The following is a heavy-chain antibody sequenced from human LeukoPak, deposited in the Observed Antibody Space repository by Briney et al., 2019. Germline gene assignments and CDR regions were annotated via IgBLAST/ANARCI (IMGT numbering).Heavy chain of an antibody. CDR1: GYSMSSGYY. J-gene: IGHJ3*02. V-gene: IGHV4-38-2*02. Sequence: SETLSLTCTVSGYSMSSGYYWGWIRQPPGKGLEWIWSIYQSGSTDYNPSLKSRITISVDTSKNQFSLKLSSVPAADTAVYYCARVTPPYYYASSGYYYGAFDIWGQGTMVTVSS. CDR2: IYQSGST. CDR3: ARVTPPYYYASSGYYYGAFDI. D-gene: IGHD3-22*01.